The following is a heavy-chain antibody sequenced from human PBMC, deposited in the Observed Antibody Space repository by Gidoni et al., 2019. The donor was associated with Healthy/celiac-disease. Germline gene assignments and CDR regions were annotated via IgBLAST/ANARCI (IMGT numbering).Heavy chain of an antibody. CDR3: ARAPSSYYDFWSGYLNWFDP. V-gene: IGHV1-18*01. D-gene: IGHD3-3*01. Sequence: QVQLVQSGAEVKKPGASVKVSCKASGYTFTSYGISWVRQAPGQGLEWMGWISAYNGNTNYAQKLQGRVTMTTDTSTSTAYMELRSLRSDDTAVYYCARAPSSYYDFWSGYLNWFDPWGQGTLVTVSS. J-gene: IGHJ5*02. CDR2: ISAYNGNT. CDR1: GYTFTSYG.